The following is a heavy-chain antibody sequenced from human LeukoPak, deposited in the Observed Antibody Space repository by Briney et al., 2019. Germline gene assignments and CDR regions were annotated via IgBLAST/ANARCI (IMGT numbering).Heavy chain of an antibody. CDR1: GFTFSSYS. CDR3: ARGNGNVGGRLDP. Sequence: PGGSLRLSCAASGFTFSSYSMNWVRQAPGKDLEWVSGPYSGGATYYADSMGGRFTISRDHSKNTLYLQMTNLRVDDTAIYYCARGNGNVGGRLDPWGQGTRVTVSS. V-gene: IGHV3-66*01. J-gene: IGHJ5*02. CDR2: PYSGGAT. D-gene: IGHD4-23*01.